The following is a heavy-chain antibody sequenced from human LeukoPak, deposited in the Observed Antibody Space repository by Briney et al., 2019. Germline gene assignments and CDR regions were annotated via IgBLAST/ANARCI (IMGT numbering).Heavy chain of an antibody. CDR3: ARGRDFLSGYYSRFDF. V-gene: IGHV1-8*02. CDR1: GYTYTAYD. Sequence: ASVKVSCKASGYTYTAYDVNWVRQATGQGLEWMGWMNPNSDNTGYARKFQGRVTMTRNTSITTAYLELSSLRSEDTAVYYCARGRDFLSGYYSRFDFWGQGTLVTVSS. J-gene: IGHJ4*02. D-gene: IGHD3-3*01. CDR2: MNPNSDNT.